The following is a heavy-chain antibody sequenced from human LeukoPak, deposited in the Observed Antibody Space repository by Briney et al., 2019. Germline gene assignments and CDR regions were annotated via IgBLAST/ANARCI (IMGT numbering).Heavy chain of an antibody. CDR2: IYTSGST. J-gene: IGHJ5*02. Sequence: SETLSLTCTVSGGSISSYYWSWIRQPAGKGLEWIGRIYTSGSTNYNPSPKSRVTMSVDTSKNQFSLKLSSVTAADTAVYYCARVFPSAMVRGVDVGWFDPWGQGTLVTVSS. CDR3: ARVFPSAMVRGVDVGWFDP. D-gene: IGHD3-10*01. CDR1: GGSISSYY. V-gene: IGHV4-4*07.